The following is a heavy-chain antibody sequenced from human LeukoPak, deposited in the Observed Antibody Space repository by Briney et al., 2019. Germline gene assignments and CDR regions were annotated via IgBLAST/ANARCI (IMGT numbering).Heavy chain of an antibody. J-gene: IGHJ6*04. CDR2: IKQDGSEK. CDR3: ARMPRGPDV. Sequence: GGSLRLSCAASGFTFSSYWMVWVRQAPGKGLEWVASIKQDGSEKYYVDSMKGRFTISRDNAKNSLYLQMNSLRAEDTAVYYCARMPRGPDVWGKGTTVTVSS. D-gene: IGHD2-2*01. CDR1: GFTFSSYW. V-gene: IGHV3-7*01.